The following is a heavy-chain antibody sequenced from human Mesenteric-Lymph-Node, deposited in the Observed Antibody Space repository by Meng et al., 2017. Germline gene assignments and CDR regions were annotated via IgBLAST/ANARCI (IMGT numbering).Heavy chain of an antibody. CDR3: ARDPDYYGSGSYYQPAPYDAFDI. V-gene: IGHV4-4*07. CDR1: GGTFSSYA. D-gene: IGHD3-10*01. Sequence: SCKASGGTFSSYAISWVRQAPGQGLEWIGRIYTSGSTNYNPSLKSRVTISVDTSKNQFSLKLSSVTAADTAVYYCARDPDYYGSGSYYQPAPYDAFDIWDQGTMVTVSS. J-gene: IGHJ3*02. CDR2: IYTSGST.